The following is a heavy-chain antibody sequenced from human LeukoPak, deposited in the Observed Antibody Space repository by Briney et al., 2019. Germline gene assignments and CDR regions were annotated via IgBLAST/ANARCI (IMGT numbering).Heavy chain of an antibody. CDR1: GFTFSSYD. Sequence: GGSLRLSCAASGFTFSSYDMSWVRQAPGKGLEWVSHISGSGGNTYYAASVRGRFTISRDNPKNTLYLQMNSLRAEDTAVYYCAKYERATSDAFDVWGQGTMVAVSS. J-gene: IGHJ3*01. V-gene: IGHV3-23*01. CDR3: AKYERATSDAFDV. CDR2: ISGSGGNT. D-gene: IGHD2-2*01.